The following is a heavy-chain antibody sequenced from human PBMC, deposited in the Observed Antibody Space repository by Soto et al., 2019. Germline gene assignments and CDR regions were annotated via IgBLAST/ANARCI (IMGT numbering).Heavy chain of an antibody. D-gene: IGHD1-1*01. CDR1: GFTFSSYS. J-gene: IGHJ4*02. Sequence: EVQLVESGGGLVKPGGSLRLSCAASGFTFSSYSMNWVRQAPGKGLEWVSSISSSSSYIYYADSVKGRFTISRDNAKNSLYLQMNSLRAEDTAVYYCAGPPPSITTGTTVADYWGQGTLVTVSS. V-gene: IGHV3-21*01. CDR3: AGPPPSITTGTTVADY. CDR2: ISSSSSYI.